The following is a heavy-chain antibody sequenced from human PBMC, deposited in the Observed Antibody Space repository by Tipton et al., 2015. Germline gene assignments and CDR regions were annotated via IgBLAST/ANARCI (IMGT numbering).Heavy chain of an antibody. CDR1: GFTVTGNY. CDR3: VRGTTGTPGLDY. V-gene: IGHV3-7*01. Sequence: SLRLSCAASGFTVTGNYMSWVRQAPGKGLEWVANMNEDGSEIYYVSSVSGRFTISRDNAKNSLYLQLNSLRAEDTAVYYCVRGTTGTPGLDYWGQGTLLTVSS. CDR2: MNEDGSEI. D-gene: IGHD1-1*01. J-gene: IGHJ4*02.